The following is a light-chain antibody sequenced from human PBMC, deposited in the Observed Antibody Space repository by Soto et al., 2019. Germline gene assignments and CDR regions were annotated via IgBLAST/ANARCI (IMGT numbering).Light chain of an antibody. CDR1: QSVSSN. CDR3: QQYNNWPWT. V-gene: IGKV3-15*01. CDR2: GAS. J-gene: IGKJ1*01. Sequence: EIVMTQSPATLSVSPGERATLSCRASQSVSSNLAWYQQKPGQAPRLLIYGASTRATGFPARFSGSASGTEFTLTISSLQSEDFAVYYCQQYNNWPWTFGQGTKVDI.